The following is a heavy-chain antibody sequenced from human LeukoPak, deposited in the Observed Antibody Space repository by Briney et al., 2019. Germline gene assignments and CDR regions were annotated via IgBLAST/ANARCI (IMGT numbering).Heavy chain of an antibody. D-gene: IGHD6-19*01. CDR1: GYTFTNSD. J-gene: IGHJ4*02. CDR2: ISGYNGNT. CDR3: ARAETSGWFYFDY. Sequence: ASVKVSCKASGYTFTNSDISWVRQAPGQGLEWMGWISGYNGNTNYAQKLQGRVTMTTDTSTSTAYMELRSLRSDDTAVYYCARAETSGWFYFDYWGQGTLVTVSS. V-gene: IGHV1-18*01.